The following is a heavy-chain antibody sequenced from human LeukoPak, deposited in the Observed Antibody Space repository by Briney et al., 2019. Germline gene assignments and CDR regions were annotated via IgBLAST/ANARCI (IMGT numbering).Heavy chain of an antibody. Sequence: SETLSLTCFVSNGSITSTSYWAWIRQSPAKGLEWIGTASSGGSAYYKTSLKSRVTISVDTSKTQLSLRLTSVTAADTAVYYCARQGGGDFVDSWGQGTLVSVS. J-gene: IGHJ4*02. CDR3: ARQGGGDFVDS. CDR1: NGSITSTSY. CDR2: ASSGGSA. D-gene: IGHD4-17*01. V-gene: IGHV4-39*01.